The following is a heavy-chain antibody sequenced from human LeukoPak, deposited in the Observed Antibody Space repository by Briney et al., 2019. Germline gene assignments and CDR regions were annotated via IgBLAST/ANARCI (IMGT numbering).Heavy chain of an antibody. CDR3: ARGGFCSGPTCYSLWF. CDR1: GSSISSGNY. J-gene: IGHJ4*02. CDR2: IYHSGNT. Sequence: SETLSLTCGVSGSSISSGNYWGWIRQPPGQGLEWIGTIYHSGNTYYNLSLKSRVTLSVDTSKNQFSLNLNSVTAADTAVYFCARGGFCSGPTCYSLWFWGPGTLVTVSS. D-gene: IGHD2-15*01. V-gene: IGHV4-38-2*01.